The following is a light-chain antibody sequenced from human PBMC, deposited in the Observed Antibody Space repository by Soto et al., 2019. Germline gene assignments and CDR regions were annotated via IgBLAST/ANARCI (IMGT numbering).Light chain of an antibody. CDR2: EVS. V-gene: IGLV2-14*01. Sequence: QSALTQPASVSGSPGQSITISCTGTSSDVGGYNYVSWYQHHPGKAPKLMIYEVSNRPSGVSNRFSGSKSGNTASLTISGVQAEDEADYSCSSYTSSSSLGFGGGTTLTVL. CDR3: SSYTSSSSLG. CDR1: SSDVGGYNY. J-gene: IGLJ3*02.